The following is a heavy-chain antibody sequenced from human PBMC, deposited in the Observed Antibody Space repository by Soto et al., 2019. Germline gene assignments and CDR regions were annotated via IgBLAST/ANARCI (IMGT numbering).Heavy chain of an antibody. D-gene: IGHD2-8*01. Sequence: EVHLVESGGGLVHPGGSLRLSCAASGFMFSSAWMNWVRQAPGKGLEWVGRIKSKNHGGTTDYAAPVKGRFTVSRDDSRDTLYLQVNSLKTEDAGVYYCTTEYFYYMNVWGKGTTVTVSS. CDR2: IKSKNHGGTT. J-gene: IGHJ6*03. CDR1: GFMFSSAW. V-gene: IGHV3-15*01. CDR3: TTEYFYYMNV.